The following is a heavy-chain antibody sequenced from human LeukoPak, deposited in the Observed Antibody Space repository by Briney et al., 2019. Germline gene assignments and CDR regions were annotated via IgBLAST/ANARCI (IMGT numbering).Heavy chain of an antibody. CDR1: GFTFSSYG. D-gene: IGHD2-2*01. V-gene: IGHV3-30*18. CDR3: AKTNLGYCSSTSCYGNDY. CDR2: ISYDGSNK. J-gene: IGHJ4*02. Sequence: GGSQRLSCAASGFTFSSYGMHWVRQAPGKGLEWVAVISYDGSNKYYADSVKGRFTISRDNSKNTLYLQMNSLRAEDTAVYYCAKTNLGYCSSTSCYGNDYWGQGTLVTVSS.